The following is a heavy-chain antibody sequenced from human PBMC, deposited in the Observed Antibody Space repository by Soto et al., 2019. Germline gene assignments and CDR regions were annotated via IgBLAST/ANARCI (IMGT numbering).Heavy chain of an antibody. CDR2: ISGSGGST. CDR1: GFTFSSYA. Sequence: SGGSLRLSCAASGFTFSSYAMSWVRQAPGKGLEWVSAISGSGGSTYYADSVKGRFTISRDNSKNTLYLQMNSLRAEDTAVYYCAKAVDRTSSGMDVWGQGTTVTVSS. D-gene: IGHD5-12*01. V-gene: IGHV3-23*01. CDR3: AKAVDRTSSGMDV. J-gene: IGHJ6*02.